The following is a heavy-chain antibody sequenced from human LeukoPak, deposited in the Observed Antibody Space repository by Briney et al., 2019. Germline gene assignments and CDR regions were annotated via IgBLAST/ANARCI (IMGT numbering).Heavy chain of an antibody. V-gene: IGHV4-34*01. CDR2: INHSGST. J-gene: IGHJ5*02. CDR1: GGSFSGYY. D-gene: IGHD2-2*01. CDR3: ARARIIVVVPAAIRAWFDP. Sequence: SETLSLTCAVYGGSFSGYYWSWIRQPPGKGLEWIGEINHSGSTNYNPSLKSRVTISVDTSKDQFSLKLSSVTAADTAVYYCARARIIVVVPAAIRAWFDPWGQGTLVTVSS.